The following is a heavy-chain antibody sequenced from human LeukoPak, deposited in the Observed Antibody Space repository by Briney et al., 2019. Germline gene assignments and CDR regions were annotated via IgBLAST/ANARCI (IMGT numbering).Heavy chain of an antibody. CDR1: GGTFSSYA. Sequence: GASVKVSCKASGGTFSSYAISWVRQAPGQGLEWMGRIIPILGIANYAQKFQGRVTITADKSTSTAHMELSSLRSEDTAVYYCARDSGYYDSSGYDIPRFDPWGQGTLVTVSS. CDR3: ARDSGYYDSSGYDIPRFDP. D-gene: IGHD3-22*01. J-gene: IGHJ5*02. CDR2: IIPILGIA. V-gene: IGHV1-69*04.